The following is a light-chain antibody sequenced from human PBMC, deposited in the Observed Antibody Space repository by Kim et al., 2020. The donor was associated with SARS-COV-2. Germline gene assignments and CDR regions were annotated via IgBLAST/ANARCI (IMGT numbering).Light chain of an antibody. V-gene: IGKV1-6*01. J-gene: IGKJ1*01. Sequence: ASIGAKVPIPYRASQGIKNHLGWFQQRPQKAPKVLIYDASSLHSGVPSRCSGSGSGTDFTLSISSLQPEDFATYYCLQYNSYPWPFGQGTTVDIK. CDR3: LQYNSYPWP. CDR1: QGIKNH. CDR2: DAS.